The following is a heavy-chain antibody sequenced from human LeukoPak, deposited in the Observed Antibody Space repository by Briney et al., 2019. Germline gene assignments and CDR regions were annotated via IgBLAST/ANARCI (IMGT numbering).Heavy chain of an antibody. CDR1: GGSISSYY. Sequence: SETLSLTCTVSGGSISSYYWSWIRQPPGKGLEWIGYIYYSGSTNYNPSLKSRVTISVDTSKNQFPLKLSSVTAADTAVYYCARDSGWEFRYYYMDVWGKGTTVTVSS. D-gene: IGHD1-26*01. J-gene: IGHJ6*03. V-gene: IGHV4-59*01. CDR2: IYYSGST. CDR3: ARDSGWEFRYYYMDV.